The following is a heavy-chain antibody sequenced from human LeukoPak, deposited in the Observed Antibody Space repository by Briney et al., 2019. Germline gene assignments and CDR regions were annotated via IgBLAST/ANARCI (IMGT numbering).Heavy chain of an antibody. CDR1: GFTFSSYS. V-gene: IGHV3-21*01. CDR2: ISSSSSYI. Sequence: GSLRLSCGTSGFTFSSYSMNWVRQAPGKGLEWVSSISSSSSYIYYADSVKGRFTISRDNAKNSLYLQMNSLRAEDTAVYYCARDGETEGYYDFWSGYYKVGFDPWGQGTLVTVSS. CDR3: ARDGETEGYYDFWSGYYKVGFDP. D-gene: IGHD3-3*01. J-gene: IGHJ5*02.